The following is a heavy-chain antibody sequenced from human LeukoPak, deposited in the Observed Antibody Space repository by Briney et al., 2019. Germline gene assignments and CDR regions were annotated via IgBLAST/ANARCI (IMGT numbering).Heavy chain of an antibody. CDR2: INHSGST. V-gene: IGHV4-34*01. CDR3: ARGPLVVVPAAIRYYYYYMDV. D-gene: IGHD2-2*01. J-gene: IGHJ6*03. Sequence: SETLSLTCAVYGGSFSGYYWSWIRQPPGKGLEWIGEINHSGSTNYNPSLKSRVTISVDTSKNQFSLKLSSATAADTAVYYCARGPLVVVPAAIRYYYYYMDVWGKGTTVTVSS. CDR1: GGSFSGYY.